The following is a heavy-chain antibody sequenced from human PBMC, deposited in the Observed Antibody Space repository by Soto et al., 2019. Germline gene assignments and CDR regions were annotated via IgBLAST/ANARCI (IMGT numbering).Heavy chain of an antibody. CDR2: INHSGST. CDR1: GGSFSGYY. V-gene: IGHV4-34*01. J-gene: IGHJ5*02. CDR3: ARGLIAAAGIDP. Sequence: SETLSLTCAVYGGSFSGYYWSWIRQPPGKGLEWIGEINHSGSTNYNPSLKSRVTISVDTSKNQFSLKLSSVTAADTAVYYCARGLIAAAGIDPWGQGTLVTVSS. D-gene: IGHD6-13*01.